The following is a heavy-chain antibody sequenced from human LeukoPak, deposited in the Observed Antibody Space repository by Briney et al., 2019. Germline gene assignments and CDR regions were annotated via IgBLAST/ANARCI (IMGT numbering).Heavy chain of an antibody. D-gene: IGHD1-1*01. J-gene: IGHJ4*02. Sequence: GGSLRLSCAASGFTFSTYGMSWVRQAPGKGLEWVSVISDSGGSTNYADSVKGRFTISRDNSKNTLYLQMNSLRAEDTAVYYCATRDNKHLHYFDHWGQGTLVTVPS. CDR1: GFTFSTYG. CDR2: ISDSGGST. CDR3: ATRDNKHLHYFDH. V-gene: IGHV3-23*01.